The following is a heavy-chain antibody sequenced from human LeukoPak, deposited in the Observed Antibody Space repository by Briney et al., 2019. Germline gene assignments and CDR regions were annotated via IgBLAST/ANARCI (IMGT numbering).Heavy chain of an antibody. J-gene: IGHJ4*02. CDR3: ARDQLFYDSSGYSGYYFDY. CDR1: GGTFSSYA. D-gene: IGHD3-22*01. CDR2: IIPILGIA. V-gene: IGHV1-69*04. Sequence: ASVKVSCKASGGTFSSYAISWVRQAPGQGLEWMGRIIPILGIANYAQKFQGRVTITADKSTSTAYMELSSLRSEDTAVYYCARDQLFYDSSGYSGYYFDYWGQGTLVTVSS.